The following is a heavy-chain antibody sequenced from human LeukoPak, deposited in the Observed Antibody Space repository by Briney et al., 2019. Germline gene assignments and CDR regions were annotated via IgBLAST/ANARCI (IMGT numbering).Heavy chain of an antibody. Sequence: PSETLSLTCSVSDGSINSYYWSWIRRPPGKGLEWIGYIYYNENTNYSPSLKSRVTMSVDTSKNLFSLKVSSVTAADTAVYYCARGRSNYYGMDVWGQGTTVTVSS. CDR1: DGSINSYY. V-gene: IGHV4-59*01. D-gene: IGHD1-26*01. CDR3: ARGRSNYYGMDV. J-gene: IGHJ6*02. CDR2: IYYNENT.